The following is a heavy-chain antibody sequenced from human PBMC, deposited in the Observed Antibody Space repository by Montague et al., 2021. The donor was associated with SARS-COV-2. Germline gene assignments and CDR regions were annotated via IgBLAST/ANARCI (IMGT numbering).Heavy chain of an antibody. CDR1: GDSISRYY. V-gene: IGHV4-59*12. CDR2: HYNNGST. CDR3: ARVVVDASGWYHCDY. Sequence: SETLSLTCTVSGDSISRYYCCWIRQPPRKGLEWMGYHYNNGSTNYSPTPQSRIAMSVDTSENQLSLKLFSVTAADTAVYYCARVVVDASGWYHCDYWGQGALVTVSS. J-gene: IGHJ4*02. D-gene: IGHD6-19*01.